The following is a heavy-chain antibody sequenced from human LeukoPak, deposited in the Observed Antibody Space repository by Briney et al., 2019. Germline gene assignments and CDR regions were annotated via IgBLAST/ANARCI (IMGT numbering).Heavy chain of an antibody. Sequence: GASVKVSCKASGGTFSSYAISWVRQAPGQGLEWMGGIIPIFGTANYAQKFQGRVTITADKSTSTAYMELSSLRSEDTAVYYCARGWYSSSWYWYFDLWGRGTLVTVSS. CDR3: ARGWYSSSWYWYFDL. D-gene: IGHD6-13*01. CDR2: IIPIFGTA. J-gene: IGHJ2*01. CDR1: GGTFSSYA. V-gene: IGHV1-69*06.